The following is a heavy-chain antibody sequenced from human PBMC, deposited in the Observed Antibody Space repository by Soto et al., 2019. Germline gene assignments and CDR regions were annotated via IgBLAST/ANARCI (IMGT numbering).Heavy chain of an antibody. CDR1: GYTFTSYD. D-gene: IGHD3-3*01. CDR2: MNPNSGNT. CDR3: ARARSIRFLEWLPSYGMDV. Sequence: ASVKVSCKASGYTFTSYDINWVRQATGQGLEWMGWMNPNSGNTGYAQKFQGRVTMTRNTSISTAYMELSSLRSEDTAMYYCARARSIRFLEWLPSYGMDVWGQGTTVTVSS. J-gene: IGHJ6*02. V-gene: IGHV1-8*01.